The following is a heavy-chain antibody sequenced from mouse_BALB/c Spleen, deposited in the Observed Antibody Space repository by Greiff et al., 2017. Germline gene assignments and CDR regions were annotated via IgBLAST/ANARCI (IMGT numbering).Heavy chain of an antibody. Sequence: EVKVEESGPGLVKPSQSLSLTCTVTGYSITSDYAWNWIRQFPGNKLEWMGYISYSGSTSYNPSLKSRISITRDTSKNQFFLQLNSVTTEDTATYYCARGEGYYYGFDYWGQGTTLTVSS. D-gene: IGHD1-1*01. CDR2: ISYSGST. J-gene: IGHJ2*01. CDR1: GYSITSDYA. V-gene: IGHV3-2*02. CDR3: ARGEGYYYGFDY.